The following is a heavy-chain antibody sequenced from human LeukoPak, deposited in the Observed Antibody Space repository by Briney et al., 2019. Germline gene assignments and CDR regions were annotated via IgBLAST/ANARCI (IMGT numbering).Heavy chain of an antibody. Sequence: SETLSLTCAVSGGSISSSNWWSWVRQPPGKGLEWIGEIYHRGSTNFNPSLRTRVTISVDKSKKHFSLKMTSVTAADTAVYYCARASHDYGDYSHFDYWGQGTLVTVSS. CDR2: IYHRGST. D-gene: IGHD4-17*01. CDR3: ARASHDYGDYSHFDY. CDR1: GGSISSSNW. V-gene: IGHV4-4*02. J-gene: IGHJ4*02.